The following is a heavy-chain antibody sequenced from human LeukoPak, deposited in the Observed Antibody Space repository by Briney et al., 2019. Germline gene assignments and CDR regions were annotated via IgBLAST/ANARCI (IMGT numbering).Heavy chain of an antibody. J-gene: IGHJ4*02. CDR1: GFTFSSYW. V-gene: IGHV3-74*01. CDR2: INSDGSST. Sequence: GGSLRLSWATSGFTFSSYWMHWGRQAPGKGLVWVSPINSDGSSTSYADSVKGRFTISRDNAKNTLYLQMNSLRAEDTAVYYCARDPAGIAAAGSSFDYWGQGTLVTVSS. CDR3: ARDPAGIAAAGSSFDY. D-gene: IGHD6-13*01.